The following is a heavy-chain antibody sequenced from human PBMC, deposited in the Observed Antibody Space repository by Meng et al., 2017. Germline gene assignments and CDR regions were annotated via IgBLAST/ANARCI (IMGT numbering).Heavy chain of an antibody. CDR3: AKSHPDLDY. J-gene: IGHJ4*02. CDR1: GFTFSSYA. CDR2: ISGSGGST. Sequence: GESLKISCAASGFTFSSYAMNWVRQAPGKGLEWVSAISGSGGSTYSADSVKGRFTISRDNYKNTLYLLMNSLRDEDTAVYYCAKSHPDLDYWGQGTLVTVSS. V-gene: IGHV3-23*01.